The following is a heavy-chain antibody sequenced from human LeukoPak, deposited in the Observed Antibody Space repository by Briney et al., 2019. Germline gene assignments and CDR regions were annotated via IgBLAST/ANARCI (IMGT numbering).Heavy chain of an antibody. CDR3: AKEVRYIAVAAVLDY. Sequence: GGSLRLSCAASGFTFSSYGMHGVRQAPGKGLEWVSAISGSGGSTYYADSVKGRFTISRDNSKNTLYLQMNSLRAEDTAVYYCAKEVRYIAVAAVLDYWGQGTLVTVSS. CDR2: ISGSGGST. D-gene: IGHD6-19*01. J-gene: IGHJ4*02. V-gene: IGHV3-23*01. CDR1: GFTFSSYG.